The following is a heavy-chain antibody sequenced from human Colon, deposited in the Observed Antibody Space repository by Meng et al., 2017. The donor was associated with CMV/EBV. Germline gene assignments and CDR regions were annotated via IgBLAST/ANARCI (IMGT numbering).Heavy chain of an antibody. Sequence: SETLSLTCIISGASISSTDYWGWIRQPPGKGLEWIGNIHSSGTTYYNPSLKSRVTISVDTSKNQVSLKVNSVTAADTAMYYCVRGGGIGVADYWGQGTLVTSPQ. V-gene: IGHV4-39*07. CDR3: VRGGGIGVADY. CDR2: IHSSGTT. D-gene: IGHD6-19*01. J-gene: IGHJ4*02. CDR1: GASISSTDY.